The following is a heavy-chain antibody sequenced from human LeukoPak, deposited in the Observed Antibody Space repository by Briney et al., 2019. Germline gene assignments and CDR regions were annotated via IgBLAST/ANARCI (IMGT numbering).Heavy chain of an antibody. Sequence: PGGSLRLSCAASGFTFSSYSMNWVRQAPGKGLEWVSSISSSSSSYIYYADSVKGRFTISRDNSKNTLYLQMNSLRAEDTAVYYCARDPGWSYGFFDYWGQGTLVTVSS. CDR3: ARDPGWSYGFFDY. J-gene: IGHJ4*02. D-gene: IGHD5-18*01. CDR2: ISSSSSSYI. V-gene: IGHV3-21*01. CDR1: GFTFSSYS.